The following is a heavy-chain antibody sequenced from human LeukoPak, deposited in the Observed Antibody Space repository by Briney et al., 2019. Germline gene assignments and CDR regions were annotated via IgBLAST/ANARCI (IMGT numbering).Heavy chain of an antibody. Sequence: GGSLRLSCAASGYTLSSYAMSWVRQAPGKGLEWVSAIGDSGNTYHADSVRGRFTISTDNSKNTLYLQMNSLRAEDTALYYCAKGLERESRLDSWGQGTLVTVSS. CDR3: AKGLERESRLDS. CDR1: GYTLSSYA. J-gene: IGHJ4*02. V-gene: IGHV3-23*01. D-gene: IGHD1-1*01. CDR2: IGDSGNT.